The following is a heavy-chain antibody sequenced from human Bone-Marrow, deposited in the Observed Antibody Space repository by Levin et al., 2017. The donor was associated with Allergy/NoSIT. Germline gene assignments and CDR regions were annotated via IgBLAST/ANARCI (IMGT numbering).Heavy chain of an antibody. CDR1: GDSMNYYY. J-gene: IGHJ4*02. D-gene: IGHD2-8*01. CDR2: VYYSGTT. CDR3: AKGNGHFRD. Sequence: QSQTLSLTCTVSGDSMNYYYWSWIRRPPGKGLEWIGYVYYSGTTNYNPSLKDRVTISVDTSKNQFSLKLRSVTAADTAVYFCAKGNGHFRDWGQGTLATVSS. V-gene: IGHV4-59*03.